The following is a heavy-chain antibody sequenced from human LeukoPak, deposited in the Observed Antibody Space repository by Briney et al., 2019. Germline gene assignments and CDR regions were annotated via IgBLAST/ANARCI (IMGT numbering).Heavy chain of an antibody. V-gene: IGHV1-46*01. J-gene: IGHJ3*02. CDR3: ARPQSLFRNYDAFDI. Sequence: ASVKVSCKASGYIFTSQYVYWVRQAPGQGLEWMGIINPSSGTTNYAQKFQGRVTTTRDTSTNTVSMVLSSLRSEDTAVYYCARPQSLFRNYDAFDIWGQGTMVTVSS. D-gene: IGHD5-24*01. CDR2: INPSSGTT. CDR1: GYIFTSQY.